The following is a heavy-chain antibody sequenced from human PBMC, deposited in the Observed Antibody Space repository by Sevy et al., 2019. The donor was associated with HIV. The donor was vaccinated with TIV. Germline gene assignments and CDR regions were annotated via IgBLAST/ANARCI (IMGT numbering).Heavy chain of an antibody. Sequence: GGSLRLSCAASEFTFDNNAMYWVRQAPGKGLEWVSAISGSGLSTNYAASVRGRFTISRDISKTTLYLQMNSLRAEDTAVYYCAKVYYYDSGTVIPRGMDVWGQGTTVTVSS. CDR2: ISGSGLST. CDR1: EFTFDNNA. V-gene: IGHV3-23*01. J-gene: IGHJ6*02. D-gene: IGHD3-10*01. CDR3: AKVYYYDSGTVIPRGMDV.